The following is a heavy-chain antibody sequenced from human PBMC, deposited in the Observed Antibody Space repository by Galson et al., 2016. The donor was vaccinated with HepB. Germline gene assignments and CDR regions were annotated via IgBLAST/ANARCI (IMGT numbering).Heavy chain of an antibody. V-gene: IGHV2-5*02. CDR2: IYWDDDK. D-gene: IGHD1-26*01. CDR3: AHNPSISGNYYDY. Sequence: ALEWLGLIYWDDDKRYSPSLRNRLTITKDTSKNQVVLTMTNMDPVDTGTYYCAHNPSISGNYYDYWGQGTLVTVSS. J-gene: IGHJ4*02.